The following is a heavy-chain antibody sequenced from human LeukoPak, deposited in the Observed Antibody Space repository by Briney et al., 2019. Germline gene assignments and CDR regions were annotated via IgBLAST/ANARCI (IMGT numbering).Heavy chain of an antibody. CDR1: GFTVSSNY. CDR3: TRGARYGMDV. V-gene: IGHV3-74*01. CDR2: INSDGSRT. J-gene: IGHJ6*02. Sequence: PGGSLRLSCAASGFTVSSNYMSWVRQAPGKGLVWVSHINSDGSRTSKADSVKGRFTISRDNAKNTLYLQMNSLRAEDTAVYYCTRGARYGMDVWGQGTTVTVS.